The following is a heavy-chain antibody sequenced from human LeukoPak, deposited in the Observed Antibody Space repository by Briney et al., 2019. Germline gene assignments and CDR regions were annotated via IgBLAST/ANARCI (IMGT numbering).Heavy chain of an antibody. CDR2: INPSGGST. V-gene: IGHV1-46*01. J-gene: IGHJ5*02. D-gene: IGHD3-16*02. CDR1: GYTFTSYY. CDR3: ARDNSVGDIAWWFDP. Sequence: ASVKVSCKASGYTFTSYYMHWVRQAPGQGLEWMGIINPSGGSTSYAQKFQGTVTMTRDTSTTTDYMELSSLRSEDTAVYYCARDNSVGDIAWWFDPWGQGTLVTVSS.